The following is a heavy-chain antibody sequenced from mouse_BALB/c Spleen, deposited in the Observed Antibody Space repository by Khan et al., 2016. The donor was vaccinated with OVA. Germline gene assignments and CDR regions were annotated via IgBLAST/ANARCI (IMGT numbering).Heavy chain of an antibody. CDR3: ARLAYYYNSEGFAY. J-gene: IGHJ3*01. CDR1: GFTFSTYG. Sequence: EVELVESGGVLVKPGGSLKLSCAASGFTFSTYGMSWVRQIPDKRLEWVATISSGGSYTYYPDSVKGRFTISRENAKNTLYLQMNSLNSEDTAMYYCARLAYYYNSEGFAYWGQGTLVTVSA. CDR2: ISSGGSYT. V-gene: IGHV5-6*01. D-gene: IGHD1-1*01.